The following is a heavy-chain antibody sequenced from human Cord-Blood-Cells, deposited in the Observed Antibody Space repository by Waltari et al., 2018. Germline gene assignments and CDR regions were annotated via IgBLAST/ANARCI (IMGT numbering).Heavy chain of an antibody. CDR2: IYYSGST. Sequence: QLQLQESGPGLVKPSATLSLTCTVSGGSISSSSYYWGWIRQPPGKGLEWIGSIYYSGSTYYNPSLKSRVTISVDTSKNQFSLKLSSVTAADTAVYYCARSYSSSDFDYWGQGTLVTVSS. J-gene: IGHJ4*02. V-gene: IGHV4-39*01. CDR1: GGSISSSSYY. CDR3: ARSYSSSDFDY. D-gene: IGHD6-6*01.